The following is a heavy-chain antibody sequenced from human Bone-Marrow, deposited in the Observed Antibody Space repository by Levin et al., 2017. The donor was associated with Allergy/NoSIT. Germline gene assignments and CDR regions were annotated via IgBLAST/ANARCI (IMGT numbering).Heavy chain of an antibody. CDR2: ILPSGST. V-gene: IGHV4-4*08. J-gene: IGHJ6*02. D-gene: IGHD3-22*01. CDR1: GGSIDTYY. CDR3: ARDSSAHPHFFFAVDV. Sequence: KSGGSLRLSCTISGGSIDTYYWTWIRQTPGGGLEWIGDILPSGSTKYNPSLKSRLTISLGTSKNQFSLQLTSVTAADTAVYFCARDSSAHPHFFFAVDVWGQGTAVTVSS.